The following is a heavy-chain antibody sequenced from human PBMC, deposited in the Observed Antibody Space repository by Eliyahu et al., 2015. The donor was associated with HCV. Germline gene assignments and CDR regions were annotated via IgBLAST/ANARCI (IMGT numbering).Heavy chain of an antibody. CDR2: ISNDGTNK. Sequence: QVQLEESGGGVVQPGRSLRLSCAASGFLFSSYAIHWVRQAPGKGLGWVAVISNDGTNKFYGDSVKGRFTISRDNSKNMLYLQMNNLRSEDTAVYYCAREDSDGVKYFHHWGQGTPVTVSS. D-gene: IGHD2-8*01. J-gene: IGHJ1*01. CDR3: AREDSDGVKYFHH. CDR1: GFLFSSYA. V-gene: IGHV3-30-3*01.